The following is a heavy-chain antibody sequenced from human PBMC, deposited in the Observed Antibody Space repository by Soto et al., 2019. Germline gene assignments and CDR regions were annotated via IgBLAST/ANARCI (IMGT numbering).Heavy chain of an antibody. CDR3: ASGSSIAGLYYGMDV. V-gene: IGHV4-31*03. CDR2: NYYSGIT. Sequence: QVQLQESGPGLVKPSQTLSLTCTVSGGSISSGGYYWTWIRQHPVKGLEWIGYNYYSGITYYNPSLKSRVTISLVTSKNQFSLKLSSVTAADTAVYYCASGSSIAGLYYGMDVWGQGTTVTGSS. J-gene: IGHJ6*02. CDR1: GGSISSGGYY. D-gene: IGHD6-6*01.